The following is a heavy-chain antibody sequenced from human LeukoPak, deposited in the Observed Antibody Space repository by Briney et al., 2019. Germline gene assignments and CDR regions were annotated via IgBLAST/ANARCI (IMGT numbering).Heavy chain of an antibody. CDR3: TVGFCGTNCYTPEY. D-gene: IGHD2-21*02. Sequence: GGSLRLSCAASGFTFSNYGMHWVRRAPGKGLEWVAVMSHDGRNIVHADSVKGRFTISRDNSKNTLHLQMNSLRIEDTAVYYCTVGFCGTNCYTPEYWGQGTLVTVSS. CDR2: MSHDGRNI. V-gene: IGHV3-30*03. J-gene: IGHJ4*02. CDR1: GFTFSNYG.